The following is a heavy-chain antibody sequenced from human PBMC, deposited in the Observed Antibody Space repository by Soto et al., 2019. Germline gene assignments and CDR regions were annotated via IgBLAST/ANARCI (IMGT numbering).Heavy chain of an antibody. Sequence: SETLSLTCTVSGASINNYYWSWIRQPPGKKLEWIGYVYNSGTTNYNPSFESRVTISADTSKNQFSLKLRSVTAADTAVYYCVNYKRSGFYVFDYWGQGTQVTVSS. CDR3: VNYKRSGFYVFDY. J-gene: IGHJ4*02. CDR1: GASINNYY. CDR2: VYNSGTT. D-gene: IGHD2-2*01. V-gene: IGHV4-59*08.